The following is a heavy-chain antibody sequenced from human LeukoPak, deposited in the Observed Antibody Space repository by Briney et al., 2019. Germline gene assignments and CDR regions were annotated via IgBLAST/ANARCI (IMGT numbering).Heavy chain of an antibody. V-gene: IGHV1-69*05. Sequence: SVKVSCQASGGTFSSYAISGVRQAPGQGLEWMGGIIPILGTANYAQKFQGRVTITTDESTSTAYMELSSLRSEDTAVCDCVGRYCSSTSCYLDCWGQGTLVTVSS. CDR3: VGRYCSSTSCYLDC. CDR2: IIPILGTA. D-gene: IGHD2-2*01. CDR1: GGTFSSYA. J-gene: IGHJ4*02.